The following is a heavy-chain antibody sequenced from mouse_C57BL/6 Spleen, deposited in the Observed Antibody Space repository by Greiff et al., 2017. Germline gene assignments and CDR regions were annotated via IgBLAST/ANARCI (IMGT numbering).Heavy chain of an antibody. D-gene: IGHD1-1*01. J-gene: IGHJ3*01. Sequence: QVQLKQSGAELARPGASVKLSCTASGYTFTSYGISWVQQRPGQGLEWIGEIYPRSGNTYYNEKFKGKATLTADKSSSTAYMELRSLTSEDSAVYFCARDYYGSSSAWFAYWGQGTLVTVSA. CDR3: ARDYYGSSSAWFAY. CDR2: IYPRSGNT. CDR1: GYTFTSYG. V-gene: IGHV1-81*01.